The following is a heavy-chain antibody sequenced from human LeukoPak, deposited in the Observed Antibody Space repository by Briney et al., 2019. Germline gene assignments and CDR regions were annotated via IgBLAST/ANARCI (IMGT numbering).Heavy chain of an antibody. CDR1: GLITDDYA. D-gene: IGHD1-26*01. V-gene: IGHV3-43*02. Sequence: GGSLRLSCAAPGLITDDYAIHWVRQAPGKGLEWVSLICGDGGSTFYADSVRGRFTISRDNSKNSLSIQMSSLRSEDTALYFCVRESERSGWFDHWGQGTLVTVSS. J-gene: IGHJ5*02. CDR2: ICGDGGST. CDR3: VRESERSGWFDH.